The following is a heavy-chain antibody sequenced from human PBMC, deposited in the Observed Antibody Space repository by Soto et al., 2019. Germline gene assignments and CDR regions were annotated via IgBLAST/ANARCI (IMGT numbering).Heavy chain of an antibody. Sequence: QVQLQESGPGLVKPSQTLSLTCTVSGGSISSGDYYWSWIRQPPGKGLEWIGYIYYSGSTYYNPFLKSRVTISVDTSKNQFSLKLSSVTAADTAVYYCARVDGVVAALYAFDIWGQGTMVTVSS. CDR1: GGSISSGDYY. J-gene: IGHJ3*02. CDR2: IYYSGST. V-gene: IGHV4-30-4*01. D-gene: IGHD2-21*01. CDR3: ARVDGVVAALYAFDI.